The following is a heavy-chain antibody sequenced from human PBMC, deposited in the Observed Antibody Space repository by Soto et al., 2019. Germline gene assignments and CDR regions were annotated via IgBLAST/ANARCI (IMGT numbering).Heavy chain of an antibody. CDR1: GFTFSSYG. D-gene: IGHD6-6*01. Sequence: QVQLVESGGGVVQPGRSLRLSCAASGFTFSSYGMHWVRQAPGKGLEWVAVISYDGSNKYYADSVKGRFTISRDNSKNTLYLQMTSLSAEDTAVYYCAKGRSSSSKVYFDYWGQGTLVTVSS. CDR3: AKGRSSSSKVYFDY. J-gene: IGHJ4*02. CDR2: ISYDGSNK. V-gene: IGHV3-30*18.